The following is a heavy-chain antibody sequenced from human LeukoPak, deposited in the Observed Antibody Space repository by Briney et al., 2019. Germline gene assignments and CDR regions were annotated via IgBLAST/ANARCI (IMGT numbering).Heavy chain of an antibody. Sequence: PSETLSLTCTVSGGSISSSSYYWGWIRQPPGMGLEWIGSIYYSGSTYYNPSLKSRVTISIDTSKNQFSLKLSSVTAADTAVYYCANSGSYDYFDYWGQGTLVTVSS. V-gene: IGHV4-39*01. CDR3: ANSGSYDYFDY. J-gene: IGHJ4*02. D-gene: IGHD1-26*01. CDR1: GGSISSSSYY. CDR2: IYYSGST.